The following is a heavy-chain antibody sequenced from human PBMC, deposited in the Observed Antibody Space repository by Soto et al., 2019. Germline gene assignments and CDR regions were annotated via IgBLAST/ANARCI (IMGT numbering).Heavy chain of an antibody. J-gene: IGHJ4*02. V-gene: IGHV3-23*01. CDR2: ISGSGGST. CDR3: AKDLSRGDYDDY. D-gene: IGHD2-21*02. Sequence: LGGSLRLSCAASGFTLSSYAMSWVRQAPGKGLEWVSAISGSGGSTYYADSVKGRFTISRDNSKNTLYLQMNSLRAEDTAVYYCAKDLSRGDYDDYWGQGTLVTVSS. CDR1: GFTLSSYA.